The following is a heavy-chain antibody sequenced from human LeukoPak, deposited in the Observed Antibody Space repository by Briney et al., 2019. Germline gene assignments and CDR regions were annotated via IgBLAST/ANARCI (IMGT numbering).Heavy chain of an antibody. CDR1: GGSISSYY. Sequence: SETLSLTCTVSGGSISSYYWSWIRQPPGKGLEWLGYIYYSGSTNYNPSLKSRVTISVDTSKNQFSLKLTSVTAADTAVYYCARVKYRGYDSLGQDAFDIWGQGTMVTVSS. J-gene: IGHJ3*02. V-gene: IGHV4-59*01. CDR2: IYYSGST. CDR3: ARVKYRGYDSLGQDAFDI. D-gene: IGHD5-12*01.